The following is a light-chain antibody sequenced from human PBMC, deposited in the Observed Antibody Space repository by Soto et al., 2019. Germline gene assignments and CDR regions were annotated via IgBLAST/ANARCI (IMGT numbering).Light chain of an antibody. J-gene: IGKJ2*03. V-gene: IGKV1-5*03. CDR2: KAS. CDR3: QQYNSFPYS. CDR1: QGISNF. Sequence: IQLTQSPSSLSASVGDRVTITCRASQGISNFLAWYKQKPGKAPKLLIYKASSLESGVPSRYSGSGSGTEFTLTISGLQPDDLATYYCQQYNSFPYSFGQGTKLEIK.